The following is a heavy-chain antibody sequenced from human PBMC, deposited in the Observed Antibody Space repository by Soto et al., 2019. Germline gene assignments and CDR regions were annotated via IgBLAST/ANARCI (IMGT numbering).Heavy chain of an antibody. CDR2: IYYSGST. D-gene: IGHD1-26*01. Sequence: SETLSLTCTVSGGSISSGDYYWSWIRQHPGKGLEWIGYIYYSGSTYNNPSLKSRVSISVDTSKNQFSLKLSSVTAADTAVYYCARDTGASGSVRYNWFDPWGQGSLVTVS. J-gene: IGHJ5*02. CDR3: ARDTGASGSVRYNWFDP. V-gene: IGHV4-31*03. CDR1: GGSISSGDYY.